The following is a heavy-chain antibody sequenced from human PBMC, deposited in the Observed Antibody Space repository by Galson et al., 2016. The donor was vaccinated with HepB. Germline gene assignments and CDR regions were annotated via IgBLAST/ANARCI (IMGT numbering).Heavy chain of an antibody. Sequence: LRLSCAASGFTFSNHWMSWVRQAPAKGLEWIGHVYYSGPTEYNPSLKGRVTIGVDRSRNQFSLSLTSVTTADSAIYYCARDYGSDYYDGSGHYEAYWGQGTTVTVS. J-gene: IGHJ6*02. CDR1: GFTFSNHW. CDR3: ARDYGSDYYDGSGHYEAY. CDR2: VYYSGPT. V-gene: IGHV4-59*11. D-gene: IGHD3-22*01.